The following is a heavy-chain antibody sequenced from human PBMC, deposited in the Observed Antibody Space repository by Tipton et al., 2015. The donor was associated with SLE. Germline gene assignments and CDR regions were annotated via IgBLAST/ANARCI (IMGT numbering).Heavy chain of an antibody. CDR1: GFTFTNYW. V-gene: IGHV3-74*01. J-gene: IGHJ3*02. CDR3: ARRKQNAMLQGVDDGFDI. D-gene: IGHD3-10*01. Sequence: GSLRLSCAASGFTFTNYWLHWVRQVPGKGLVWVSRINGDGRGTTYADSVTGRFTISRDNAKNTLYLHMNSLRAEDTAVYYCARRKQNAMLQGVDDGFDIWGQGTMATVSS. CDR2: INGDGRGT.